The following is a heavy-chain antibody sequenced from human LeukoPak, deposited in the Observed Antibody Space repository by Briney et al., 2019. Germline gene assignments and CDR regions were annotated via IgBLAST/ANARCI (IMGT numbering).Heavy chain of an antibody. D-gene: IGHD6-13*01. CDR2: ISYDGSNK. Sequence: GGSLRLSCAASGFTFSSYGTHWVRQAPGKGLEWVAVISYDGSNKYYADSVKGRFTISRDNSKNTLYLQMNSLRAEDTAVYYCAKDRKQLAAADYFDYWGQGILVTVSS. CDR3: AKDRKQLAAADYFDY. J-gene: IGHJ4*02. V-gene: IGHV3-30*18. CDR1: GFTFSSYG.